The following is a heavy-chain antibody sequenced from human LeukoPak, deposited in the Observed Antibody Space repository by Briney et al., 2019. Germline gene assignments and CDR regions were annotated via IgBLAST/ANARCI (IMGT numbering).Heavy chain of an antibody. Sequence: GGSLRLSCAASGFTFSTYTMNWVRQAPGKGLECVSSISSSSNYIYDADSVKGRFTISRDNAKNSLYLQMNSLRAEDTAVYYCARDLVGSYYDSSGPYDYWGQGTMVTVSS. CDR1: GFTFSTYT. CDR3: ARDLVGSYYDSSGPYDY. V-gene: IGHV3-21*01. CDR2: ISSSSNYI. J-gene: IGHJ4*02. D-gene: IGHD3-22*01.